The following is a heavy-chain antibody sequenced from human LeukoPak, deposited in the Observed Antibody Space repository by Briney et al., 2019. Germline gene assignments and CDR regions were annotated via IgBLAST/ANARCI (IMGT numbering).Heavy chain of an antibody. CDR1: GYTFTSYY. J-gene: IGHJ4*02. Sequence: ASVKVSCKTSGYTFTSYYIHWMRQAPGQGLEWVGMINPNGGGTSSAQKFQGRVTMTRDTSTSTVYMDLSSLRSEDTAIYYCARRGGCISTCCILDYWGQGTLVTVSS. V-gene: IGHV1-46*03. D-gene: IGHD2-2*01. CDR2: INPNGGGT. CDR3: ARRGGCISTCCILDY.